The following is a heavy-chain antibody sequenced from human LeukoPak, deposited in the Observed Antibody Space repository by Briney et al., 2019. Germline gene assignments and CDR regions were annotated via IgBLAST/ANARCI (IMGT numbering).Heavy chain of an antibody. CDR3: ASEWPGF. CDR1: GFTFSIYW. Sequence: PGGSLRLSCAASGFTFSIYWMSWVRQAPGKGLEWVANIKEDGSEKYYVDPVKGRFTISRDNAKNSLYLQMNSLRAEDTAVYYCASEWPGFWGQGTLVTVSS. J-gene: IGHJ4*02. D-gene: IGHD5-24*01. V-gene: IGHV3-7*01. CDR2: IKEDGSEK.